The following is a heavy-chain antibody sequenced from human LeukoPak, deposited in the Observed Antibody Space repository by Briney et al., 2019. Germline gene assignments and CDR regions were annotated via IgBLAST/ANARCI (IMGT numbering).Heavy chain of an antibody. V-gene: IGHV3-23*01. Sequence: PGGSLRLSCAASGFSFSTSWMSWVRQAPGKGLEWVSAISGSGGSTYYADSVKGRFTISRDNSKNTLYLQMNSLRAEDTAVYYCAFNGGDSDYGDYANAFDIWGQGTMVTVSS. J-gene: IGHJ3*02. CDR3: AFNGGDSDYGDYANAFDI. D-gene: IGHD4-17*01. CDR1: GFSFSTSW. CDR2: ISGSGGST.